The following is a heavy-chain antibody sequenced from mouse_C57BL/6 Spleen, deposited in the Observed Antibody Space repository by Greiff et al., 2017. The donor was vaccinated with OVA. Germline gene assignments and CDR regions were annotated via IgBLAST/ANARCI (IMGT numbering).Heavy chain of an antibody. D-gene: IGHD1-1*01. CDR1: GYTFTSYG. J-gene: IGHJ4*01. V-gene: IGHV1-58*01. CDR3: AWAVVAHYYAMDY. CDR2: IYPGNGYT. Sequence: VQLQQPGAELVRPGSSVKLSCKTSGYTFTSYGINWVKQRPGQGLEWIGYIYPGNGYTEYNEKFKGKATLTLDTSSSTAYMQLSSLTSEDSAIYDVAWAVVAHYYAMDYWGQGTSVTVSS.